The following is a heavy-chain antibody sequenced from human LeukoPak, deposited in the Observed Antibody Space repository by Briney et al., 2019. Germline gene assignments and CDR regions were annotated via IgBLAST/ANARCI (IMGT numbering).Heavy chain of an antibody. D-gene: IGHD3-10*01. CDR3: ARARYGSGGYFFDF. V-gene: IGHV3-23*01. CDR1: GFTFTNYA. CDR2: ISGRDGST. Sequence: GGSLRLSCADSGFTFTNYAMSWVRQAPGKGLEWVSAISGRDGSTYYADSVKGRFTISRDNAKSSLYLQMNSLRGEDTAVYYCARARYGSGGYFFDFWGQGTLVTVSS. J-gene: IGHJ4*02.